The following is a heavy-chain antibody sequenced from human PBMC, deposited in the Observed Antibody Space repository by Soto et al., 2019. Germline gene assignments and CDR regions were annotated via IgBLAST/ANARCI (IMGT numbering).Heavy chain of an antibody. CDR3: ARGRYGDY. D-gene: IGHD1-1*01. V-gene: IGHV1-18*01. CDR1: GYTFTSYG. CDR2: ISAHNGNT. J-gene: IGHJ4*02. Sequence: QVHLVQSGAEVKKPGASVNVSCKGSGYTFTSYGITWVRQAPGQGLEWMGWISAHNGNTDYAQRLQGRVTVTRDTSTSTAYMELRSLSSDDTAVYYCARGRYGDYWGQGALVTVSS.